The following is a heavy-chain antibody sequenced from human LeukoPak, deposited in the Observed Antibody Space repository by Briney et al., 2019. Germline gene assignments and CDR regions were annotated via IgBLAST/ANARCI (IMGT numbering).Heavy chain of an antibody. V-gene: IGHV1-69*13. J-gene: IGHJ4*02. D-gene: IGHD2-15*01. CDR2: IIPIFGTA. CDR3: ARLRGKVAPHDY. Sequence: SVKVSCRASGGTFSSYAISWVRQAPGQGLEWMGGIIPIFGTANYAQKFQGRVTITADESTSTAYMELSSLRSEDTAVYYCARLRGKVAPHDYWGQGTLVTVSS. CDR1: GGTFSSYA.